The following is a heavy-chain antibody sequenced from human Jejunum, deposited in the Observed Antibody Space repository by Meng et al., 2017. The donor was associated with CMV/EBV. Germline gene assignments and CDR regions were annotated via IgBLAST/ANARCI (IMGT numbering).Heavy chain of an antibody. CDR1: TLSSYE. D-gene: IGHD3-3*01. V-gene: IGHV3-48*03. Sequence: TLSSYEMNWVRQAPGKGLEWVSYIHNSGSVIYYAESVKGRFTISRDNAKNSLYLQMNSLRAEDTAVYYCARDGYDFRSGNHDAYDVWGRGTMVTVSS. J-gene: IGHJ3*01. CDR3: ARDGYDFRSGNHDAYDV. CDR2: IHNSGSVI.